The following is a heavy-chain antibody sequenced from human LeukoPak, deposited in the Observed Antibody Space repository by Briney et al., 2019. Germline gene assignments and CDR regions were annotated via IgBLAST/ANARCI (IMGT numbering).Heavy chain of an antibody. CDR3: ARGFYGSGSYSPPYYYMDV. CDR2: IYYSGST. J-gene: IGHJ6*03. CDR1: GGSISSYY. V-gene: IGHV4-59*01. Sequence: SETLSLTCTVPGGSISSYYWSWIRQPPGKGLEWIGYIYYSGSTNYNPSLKSRVTISVDTSKNQFSLKLSSVTAADTAVYYCARGFYGSGSYSPPYYYMDVWGKGTTVTISS. D-gene: IGHD3-10*01.